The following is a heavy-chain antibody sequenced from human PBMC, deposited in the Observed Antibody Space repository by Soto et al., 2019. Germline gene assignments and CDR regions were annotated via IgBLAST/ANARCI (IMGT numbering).Heavy chain of an antibody. CDR1: GFAFSSYE. CDR3: VKEKSIMYSGYDAFDL. V-gene: IGHV3-48*03. Sequence: EVQLVESGGGLVQPGGSLRLSCEASGFAFSSYEMDWVRQAPGKGLEWIAHITSSGTTIYNTDSVKGRFTISRDNAKNSLYLQMNSLRAEDTAVYYCVKEKSIMYSGYDAFDLWGQGKMVTVS. CDR2: ITSSGTTI. J-gene: IGHJ3*01. D-gene: IGHD5-12*01.